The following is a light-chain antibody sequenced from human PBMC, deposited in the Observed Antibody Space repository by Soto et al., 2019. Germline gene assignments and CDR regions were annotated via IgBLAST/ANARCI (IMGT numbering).Light chain of an antibody. J-gene: IGKJ4*01. CDR3: QQRYNIVT. Sequence: DIQMTQSPSSMSASVGDHVSIXXRASQSIGIFLNWYQQKPGKAPQLLIYAAYSLQSGVPSRFSASGSGTDFTLTISSLQPEDFATYYCQQRYNIVTCGGGTKVDIK. CDR2: AAY. V-gene: IGKV1-39*01. CDR1: QSIGIF.